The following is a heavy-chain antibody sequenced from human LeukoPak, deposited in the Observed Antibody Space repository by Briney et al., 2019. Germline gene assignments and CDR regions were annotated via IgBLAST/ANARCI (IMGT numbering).Heavy chain of an antibody. CDR1: GGSISSYY. Sequence: SETLSLTCTVSGGSISSYYWSWIRQPPGKGLEWIGYIYYSGSTNYNPSLKSRVTISVDTSKNQFSLKLSSVTAADTAVYYCARAGKFENAFDIWGQGTMVTVSS. CDR2: IYYSGST. J-gene: IGHJ3*02. V-gene: IGHV4-59*01. CDR3: ARAGKFENAFDI.